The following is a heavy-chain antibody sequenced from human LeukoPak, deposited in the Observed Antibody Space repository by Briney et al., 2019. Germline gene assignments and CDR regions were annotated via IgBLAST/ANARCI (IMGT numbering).Heavy chain of an antibody. CDR3: ARHSTYYDFWSGYYTGHHFDY. D-gene: IGHD3-3*01. J-gene: IGHJ4*02. CDR2: IYTSGST. CDR1: GGSISSYY. V-gene: IGHV4-4*09. Sequence: SETLSLTCTVSGGSISSYYWSWIRQPPGKGLEWIGYIYTSGSTNYNPSLKSRVTISVDTSKNQFSLKLSSVTAADTAVYYCARHSTYYDFWSGYYTGHHFDYWGQGTLVTVSS.